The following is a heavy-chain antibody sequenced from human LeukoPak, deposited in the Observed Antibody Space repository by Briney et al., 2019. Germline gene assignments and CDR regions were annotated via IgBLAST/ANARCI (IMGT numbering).Heavy chain of an antibody. V-gene: IGHV4-39*01. CDR1: GGSISSGSYY. CDR2: IYYSGST. CDR3: ARRGWAAHLFAP. Sequence: SETLSLTCTVSGGSISSGSYYWGWIRQPPGKGLEWIANIYYSGSTYYNPSLKSRVTISVDTSKNQFSLKLSSVTAADTAVYYWARRGWAAHLFAPGGQEPLVTVSS. D-gene: IGHD3-3*02. J-gene: IGHJ5*02.